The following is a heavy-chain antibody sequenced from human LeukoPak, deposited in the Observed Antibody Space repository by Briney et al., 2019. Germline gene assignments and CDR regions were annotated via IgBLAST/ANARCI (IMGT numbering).Heavy chain of an antibody. CDR1: GGSISSNKW. Sequence: SGTLSLTCAVSGGSISSNKWWSWVRQPPGKGLEWIGEIYHGGSTNYNPSLKSRVTISVDMSENHISLKLTSVTAADTAVYYCAREGGPYRPLDYSGQGTLVTVSS. J-gene: IGHJ4*02. V-gene: IGHV4-4*02. CDR2: IYHGGST. CDR3: AREGGPYRPLDY.